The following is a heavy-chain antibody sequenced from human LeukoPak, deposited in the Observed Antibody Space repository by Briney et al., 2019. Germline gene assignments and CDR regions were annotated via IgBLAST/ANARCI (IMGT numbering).Heavy chain of an antibody. CDR2: ISPGADTT. CDR3: VKGGWADY. J-gene: IGHJ4*02. CDR1: GFTFSSYS. V-gene: IGHV3-23*01. D-gene: IGHD3-16*01. Sequence: PGGSLRLSCAASGFTFSSYSMNWVRQAPGKGLEWVSFISPGADTTYYADSVKGRFTVSRDNSKNTLFLQMNSLRAGDTAVYRCVKGGWADYWGQGTLVTVSS.